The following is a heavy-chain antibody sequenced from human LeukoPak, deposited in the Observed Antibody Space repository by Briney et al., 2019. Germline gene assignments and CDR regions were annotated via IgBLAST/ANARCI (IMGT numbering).Heavy chain of an antibody. J-gene: IGHJ2*01. CDR2: IYYSGST. D-gene: IGHD3-22*01. V-gene: IGHV4-59*01. Sequence: SETPSLTCTVSGGSISSYYWGWIRQPPGKGLEWIGYIYYSGSTNYNPSLKSRVTISVDTSKNQFSLKLSSVTAADTAVYYCARMYYYDSSGYYSWYFDLWGRGTLVTVSS. CDR1: GGSISSYY. CDR3: ARMYYYDSSGYYSWYFDL.